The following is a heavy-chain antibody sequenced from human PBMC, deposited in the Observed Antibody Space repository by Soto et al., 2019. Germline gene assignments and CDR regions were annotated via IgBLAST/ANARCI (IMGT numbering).Heavy chain of an antibody. CDR1: GGSISSSSYY. V-gene: IGHV4-39*01. D-gene: IGHD2-15*01. CDR2: IYYSGST. J-gene: IGHJ6*03. Sequence: SETLSLTCTVSGGSISSSSYYWGWIRQPPGKGLEWIGSIYYSGSTYYNPSLKSRVTISVDTSKNQFSLKLSSVTAADTAVYYCARHEDLYSEYYYYYYMDVWGKGTTVTVSS. CDR3: ARHEDLYSEYYYYYYMDV.